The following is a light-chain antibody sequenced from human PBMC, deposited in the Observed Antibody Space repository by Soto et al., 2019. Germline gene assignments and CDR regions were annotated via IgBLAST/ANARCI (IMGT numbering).Light chain of an antibody. Sequence: QSVLTQPPSVSGAPGQRVTISCTGSSSNIGAGYDVHWYQKLPGTAPKLLIYGNSNRPSGVPDRFSGSKSGTSASLAITGRQAEDEADYYCQSYDSGLSGYVFGTGTKVTVL. CDR2: GNS. V-gene: IGLV1-40*01. J-gene: IGLJ1*01. CDR1: SSNIGAGYD. CDR3: QSYDSGLSGYV.